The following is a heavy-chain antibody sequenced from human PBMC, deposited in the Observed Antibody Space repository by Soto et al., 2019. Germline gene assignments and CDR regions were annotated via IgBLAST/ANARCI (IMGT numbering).Heavy chain of an antibody. Sequence: SETLSLTCTVSGGSINSYSWSWIRQPPGKGLEWIGYISYTGTTNYNSSLKSRVTISVDSSKNQFSLRLTSVTAADTAVYYCARDNGYSYGYNLDHWGQGTLVTVSS. J-gene: IGHJ4*02. V-gene: IGHV4-59*01. D-gene: IGHD5-18*01. CDR2: ISYTGTT. CDR1: GGSINSYS. CDR3: ARDNGYSYGYNLDH.